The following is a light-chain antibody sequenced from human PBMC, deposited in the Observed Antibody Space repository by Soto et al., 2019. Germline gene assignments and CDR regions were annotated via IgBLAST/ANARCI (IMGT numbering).Light chain of an antibody. CDR1: SSNIGAGYD. CDR2: GNT. V-gene: IGLV1-40*01. CDR3: QTYDSSLSGGL. Sequence: QSVLTQPPSVSGAPGQRVTISCTGSSSNIGAGYDVHWYQQLPGTAPQLLVHGNTDRPSGVPDRYSGAKSGTSASLAITGLQAEDEADYYCQTYDSSLSGGLFGGGTKLTVL. J-gene: IGLJ2*01.